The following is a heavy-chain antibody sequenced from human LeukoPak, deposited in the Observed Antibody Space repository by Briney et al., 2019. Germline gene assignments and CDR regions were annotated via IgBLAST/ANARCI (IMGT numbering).Heavy chain of an antibody. D-gene: IGHD3-22*01. CDR1: GGTFTSYA. CDR2: IIPIFGRA. V-gene: IGHV1-69*06. Sequence: ASVKVSCKASGGTFTSYAISWVRQAPGQGLEWMEGIIPIFGRANYAQKFQGRVTITADKSTSTAYMELSSLRSEDTAVYYCARGDDSSAPDWFDPWGQGTLVTVSS. J-gene: IGHJ5*02. CDR3: ARGDDSSAPDWFDP.